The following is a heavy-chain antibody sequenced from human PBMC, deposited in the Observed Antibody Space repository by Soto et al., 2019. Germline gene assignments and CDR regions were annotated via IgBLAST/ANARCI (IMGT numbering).Heavy chain of an antibody. V-gene: IGHV4-34*01. D-gene: IGHD3-3*01. CDR1: GGSFSGYY. CDR2: INHSGST. J-gene: IGHJ6*02. Sequence: SETLSLTCAVYGGSFSGYYWSWIRQPPGKGLEWIGEINHSGSTNYNPSLKSRVTISVDTSKNQFSLKLSSVTAADTAVYYCARETLRFLEWLSRYYYYGMDVWGQGTTVTVSS. CDR3: ARETLRFLEWLSRYYYYGMDV.